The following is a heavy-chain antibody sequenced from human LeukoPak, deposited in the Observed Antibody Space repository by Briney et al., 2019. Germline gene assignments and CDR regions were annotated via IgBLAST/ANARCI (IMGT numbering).Heavy chain of an antibody. Sequence: SETLSLTCAVYGGSFSGYYWSWIRQPPGKGLEWIGEINHSGSTNYNPSPKSRVTISVDTSKNQFSLKLSSVTAADTAVYYCARGLYIAAGVDYYMDVWGEGTTVTVSS. CDR3: ARGLYIAAGVDYYMDV. D-gene: IGHD6-13*01. J-gene: IGHJ6*03. CDR2: INHSGST. CDR1: GGSFSGYY. V-gene: IGHV4-34*01.